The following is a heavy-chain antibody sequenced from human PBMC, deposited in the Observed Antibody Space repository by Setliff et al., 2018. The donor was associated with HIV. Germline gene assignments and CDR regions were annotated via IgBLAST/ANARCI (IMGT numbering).Heavy chain of an antibody. Sequence: ASVKVSCKTSGYPFDSYGISWVRQAPGQGLEWMGWISAYIGDTKYAQRFQGRVTMTTDPSTPTAYMELRSLKSEDTAVYYCARDLLGYCSSTSCHSHYMDVWGKGTTVTVSS. V-gene: IGHV1-18*01. D-gene: IGHD2-2*01. CDR3: ARDLLGYCSSTSCHSHYMDV. CDR1: GYPFDSYG. J-gene: IGHJ6*03. CDR2: ISAYIGDT.